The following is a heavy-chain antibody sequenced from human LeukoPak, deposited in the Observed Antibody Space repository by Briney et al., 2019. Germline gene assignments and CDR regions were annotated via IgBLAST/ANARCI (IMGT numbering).Heavy chain of an antibody. V-gene: IGHV3-23*01. J-gene: IGHJ4*02. Sequence: GGSLRLSCVASGFSFNIHGMSWVRQAPGKGLEWVSSVGGGNDIHYADSVKGRFTGSRDDAKSTVYLQMNSLRVGGTAIYFCAKDATPGNGIWDHFDSWGQGTLVTVSS. CDR2: VGGGNDI. CDR1: GFSFNIHG. D-gene: IGHD1-1*01. CDR3: AKDATPGNGIWDHFDS.